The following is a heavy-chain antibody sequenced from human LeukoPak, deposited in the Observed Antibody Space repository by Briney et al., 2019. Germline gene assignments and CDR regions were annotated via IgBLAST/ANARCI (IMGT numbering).Heavy chain of an antibody. Sequence: PGGSLRLSCAASGFTVSSNYMSWVRQAPGKGLEWVSVIYSGGSTYYADSVKGRFTISRDNSKNTLYLQMNSLRAEDTAVYYCARDQRYFDWPTYYYGMDVWGQGTTVTVSS. CDR2: IYSGGST. V-gene: IGHV3-53*01. J-gene: IGHJ6*02. CDR3: ARDQRYFDWPTYYYGMDV. D-gene: IGHD3-9*01. CDR1: GFTVSSNY.